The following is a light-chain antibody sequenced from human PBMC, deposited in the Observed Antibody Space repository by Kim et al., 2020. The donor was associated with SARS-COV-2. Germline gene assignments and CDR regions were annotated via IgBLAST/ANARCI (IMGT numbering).Light chain of an antibody. CDR2: KVS. CDR1: QSHVYSDGNTY. CDR3: MQSIHPIT. Sequence: QPASIACRASQSHVYSDGNTYLNWCQQRPGQTPRRLIYKVSNRESGVPDRFSGGGSGTDFTLKISRVEAEDVGVYYCMQSIHPITFGEGTRLEIK. J-gene: IGKJ5*01. V-gene: IGKV2-30*01.